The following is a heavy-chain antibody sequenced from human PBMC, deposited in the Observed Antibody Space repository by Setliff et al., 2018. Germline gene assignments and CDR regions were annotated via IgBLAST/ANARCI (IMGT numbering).Heavy chain of an antibody. V-gene: IGHV3-30*02. Sequence: PGGSLRLSCAAFGFTFSDYWMSWLRQSPDNRLEWLAYIHYGGGHIQYADSVEGRFTVSRDNAMDTLFLQMNGLTTDDTAKYFCAKDRWGYADPWGQGTLVTVSS. CDR3: AKDRWGYADP. CDR2: IHYGGGHI. D-gene: IGHD2-2*01. CDR1: GFTFSDYW. J-gene: IGHJ5*02.